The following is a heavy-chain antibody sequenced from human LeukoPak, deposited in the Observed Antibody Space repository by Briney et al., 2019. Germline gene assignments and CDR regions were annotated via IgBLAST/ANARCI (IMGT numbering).Heavy chain of an antibody. V-gene: IGHV3-7*01. CDR3: ARCNYDFWSGYSGYYYYYYMDV. D-gene: IGHD3-3*01. Sequence: QAGGSLRLSCAASGFTFSSFWMSWVRQAPGKGLEWVANIKQDGSEKYYVDSVKGRFTISRDNAKNSLYLQMNSLRAEDTAVYYCARCNYDFWSGYSGYYYYYYMDVWGKGTTVTVSS. CDR2: IKQDGSEK. CDR1: GFTFSSFW. J-gene: IGHJ6*03.